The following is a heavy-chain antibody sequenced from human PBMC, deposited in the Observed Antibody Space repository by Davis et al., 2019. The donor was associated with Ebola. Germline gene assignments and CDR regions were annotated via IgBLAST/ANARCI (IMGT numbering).Heavy chain of an antibody. CDR3: ARAPNPAGYYYYMDV. Sequence: GGSLRLSCAASGFTFSRYWMSWVRQAPGKGLEWVANIKEDGSEKYYVDSVKGRFTISRDNAKNLLYMQMNSLRAEDTAVYYCARAPNPAGYYYYMDVWGKGTTVTVSS. J-gene: IGHJ6*03. V-gene: IGHV3-7*03. D-gene: IGHD1-14*01. CDR2: IKEDGSEK. CDR1: GFTFSRYW.